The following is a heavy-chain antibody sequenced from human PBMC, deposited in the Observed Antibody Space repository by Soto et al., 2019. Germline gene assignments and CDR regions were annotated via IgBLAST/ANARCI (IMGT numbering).Heavy chain of an antibody. J-gene: IGHJ4*02. D-gene: IGHD4-17*01. CDR3: ARTLYGENVDY. Sequence: QVQLVQSGAEVKKPGASVKVSCKASGYTFTSYDINWVRQATGQGLEWMGWMNPNSDNTGNAQKFQGRVTMTRNTSISTAYIELGSVRSEDTAVYYCARTLYGENVDYWGQGTLVTVSS. V-gene: IGHV1-8*01. CDR1: GYTFTSYD. CDR2: MNPNSDNT.